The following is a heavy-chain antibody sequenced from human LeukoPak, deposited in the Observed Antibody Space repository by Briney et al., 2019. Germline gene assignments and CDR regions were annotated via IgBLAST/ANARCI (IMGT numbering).Heavy chain of an antibody. D-gene: IGHD2-2*01. Sequence: SVKVSCKASGGTFSSYAISWVRQAPGQGLEWMGGIIPIFGTANYAQKFQGRVTITTDESTSTAYMELSSLRSEDTAVYYCARDFSPGIVVVPAAIPRGAFDIWGQGTMVTASS. CDR2: IIPIFGTA. CDR1: GGTFSSYA. J-gene: IGHJ3*02. CDR3: ARDFSPGIVVVPAAIPRGAFDI. V-gene: IGHV1-69*05.